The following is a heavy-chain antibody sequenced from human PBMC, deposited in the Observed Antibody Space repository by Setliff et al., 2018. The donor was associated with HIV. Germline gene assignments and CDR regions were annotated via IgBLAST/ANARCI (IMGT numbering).Heavy chain of an antibody. CDR2: IYTSGSA. Sequence: SETLSLTCTASGGSISSGNYSWSWVRQPAGKGLECVGRIYTSGSANYTPSLKSRVTISVDTSKNQFSLKLSSVTAADTAVYYCARGSVEMATYYFDYWGQGTLVTVSS. D-gene: IGHD5-12*01. CDR3: ARGSVEMATYYFDY. J-gene: IGHJ4*02. CDR1: GGSISSGNYS. V-gene: IGHV4-61*02.